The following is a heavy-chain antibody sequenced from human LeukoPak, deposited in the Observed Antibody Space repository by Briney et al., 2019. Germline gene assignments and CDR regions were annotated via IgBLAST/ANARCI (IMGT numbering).Heavy chain of an antibody. CDR1: GYTFTSNY. Sequence: ASVKISCKASGYTFTSNYVHWVQQAPGEGLEWMGVIHPSVGGTNYAQKFQGRVIMTKDTFTSTVYIELNGLKSEDTAVYYCARMDMDTAMVTNYLDHWGQGTLVTVSS. CDR3: ARMDMDTAMVTNYLDH. D-gene: IGHD5-18*01. J-gene: IGHJ4*02. CDR2: IHPSVGGT. V-gene: IGHV1-46*01.